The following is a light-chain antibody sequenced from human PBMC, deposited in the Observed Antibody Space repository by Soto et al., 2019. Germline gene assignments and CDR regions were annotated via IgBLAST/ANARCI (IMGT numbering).Light chain of an antibody. Sequence: EIVLTQSPGTLSLSRGERATLACRASQSVSSSYLAWYQQKPGQSPRLLIYDVSIRATGVPARFSATGSETDFTLTISGLQSEDSAVYFCQKYNNWPFYFGQGTRLEIK. V-gene: IGKV3-15*01. CDR1: QSVSSSY. J-gene: IGKJ5*01. CDR2: DVS. CDR3: QKYNNWPFY.